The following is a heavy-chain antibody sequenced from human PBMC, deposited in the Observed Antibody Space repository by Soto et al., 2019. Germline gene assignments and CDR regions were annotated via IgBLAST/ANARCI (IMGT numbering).Heavy chain of an antibody. D-gene: IGHD2-2*01. J-gene: IGHJ4*01. Sequence: GGSLRLSCAASGFTFSSYAMHWVRQAPGKGLEWVAVISYDGSNKYCADSVKGRFTISRDNSKNMLYLQMNSLRAEDTAVYYCARGPSSLTRFDYWGQEPWSPSPQ. CDR3: ARGPSSLTRFDY. CDR2: ISYDGSNK. V-gene: IGHV3-30-3*01. CDR1: GFTFSSYA.